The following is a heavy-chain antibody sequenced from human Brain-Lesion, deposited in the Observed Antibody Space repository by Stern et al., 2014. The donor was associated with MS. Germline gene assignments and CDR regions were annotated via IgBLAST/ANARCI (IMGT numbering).Heavy chain of an antibody. CDR2: FDPEDGET. CDR1: GYTLTEVS. J-gene: IGHJ4*02. D-gene: IGHD1-26*01. V-gene: IGHV1-24*01. CDR3: ATLSPGAGGNYYRHFDY. Sequence: VQLVQSGAEVKKPGASVKVSCKVSGYTLTEVSMHWGRQAPRKGLEWMGGFDPEDGETIYAQKFQGRVTMTEDTSTDTAYMELSSLRSEDTAVYYCATLSPGAGGNYYRHFDYWGQGTLVTVSS.